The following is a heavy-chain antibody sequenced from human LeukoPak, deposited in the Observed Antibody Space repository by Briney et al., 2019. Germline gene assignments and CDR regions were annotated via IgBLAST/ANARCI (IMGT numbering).Heavy chain of an antibody. V-gene: IGHV4-4*07. CDR1: GGSISSYY. Sequence: SETLSLTCTVSGGSISSYYWSWIRQPAGKGLEWIGRIYTSGSTNYNPSLKSRVTMSVDTSKNQFSLKLSSVTAADTAVYYCARDLSITMVRGGYYYYYMDVWGKGTTVTVSS. CDR3: ARDLSITMVRGGYYYYYMDV. CDR2: IYTSGST. D-gene: IGHD3-10*01. J-gene: IGHJ6*03.